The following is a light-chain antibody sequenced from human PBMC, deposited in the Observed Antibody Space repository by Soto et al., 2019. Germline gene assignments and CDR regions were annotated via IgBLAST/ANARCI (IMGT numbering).Light chain of an antibody. J-gene: IGLJ2*01. V-gene: IGLV4-69*01. CDR2: LNSDGSH. CDR1: RGHSSYA. Sequence: QSVLTQSPSASASLGASVKLTCTLSRGHSSYAIAWHQQQPEKGPRYLMKLNSDGSHSKGDGIPDRFSGSSSGAERYLTISRLQSEDEADYYCQTWGTGTLVFGGGTKVTVL. CDR3: QTWGTGTLV.